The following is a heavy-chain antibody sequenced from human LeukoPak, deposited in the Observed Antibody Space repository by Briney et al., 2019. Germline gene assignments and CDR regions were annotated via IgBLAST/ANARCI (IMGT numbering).Heavy chain of an antibody. Sequence: PSETLSLTCTVSGGAISSSSYYWGWSRQPPGKGLEWIGSIYYSGSNYYNPSLKSRVTISVDTSKNQFSLKLSSVTAADTAVYYCAREARFLEWLSNYWGQGTLVTVSS. CDR2: IYYSGSN. V-gene: IGHV4-39*02. CDR3: AREARFLEWLSNY. D-gene: IGHD3-3*01. J-gene: IGHJ4*02. CDR1: GGAISSSSYY.